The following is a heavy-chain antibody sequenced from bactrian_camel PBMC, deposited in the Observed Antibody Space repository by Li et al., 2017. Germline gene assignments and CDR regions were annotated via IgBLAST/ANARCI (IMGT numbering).Heavy chain of an antibody. Sequence: VQLVESGGGLVQPGGSLRLSCAASGFTVCSTAMSWVRQAPGKGLEWVSSFVSGGIRTAYPDSVNGRFTISRDNAKNTVYLQLNSLKTEDTAMYYCARGWGVVFSLRGQGTQVTVS. J-gene: IGHJ4*01. CDR2: FVSGGIRT. CDR1: GFTVCSTA. D-gene: IGHD2*01. V-gene: IGHV3S40*01. CDR3: ARGWGVVFSL.